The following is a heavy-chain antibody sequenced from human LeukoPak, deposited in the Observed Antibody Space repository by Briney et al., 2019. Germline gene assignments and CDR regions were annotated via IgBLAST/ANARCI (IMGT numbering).Heavy chain of an antibody. CDR3: AKGDIEMATIQPDY. Sequence: ASVKVSCKASGYSFTSLDINWVRQATGQGLEWMGWMNTKSGNTGHAQKFRGRLTITRNTSTSTVYMELSSLRSEDTAVYYCAKGDIEMATIQPDYWGQGTLVTVSS. CDR1: GYSFTSLD. D-gene: IGHD5-24*01. J-gene: IGHJ4*02. CDR2: MNTKSGNT. V-gene: IGHV1-8*01.